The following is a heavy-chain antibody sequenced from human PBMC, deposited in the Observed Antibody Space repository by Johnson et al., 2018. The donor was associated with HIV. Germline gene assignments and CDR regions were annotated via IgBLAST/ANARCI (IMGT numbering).Heavy chain of an antibody. Sequence: VQLVESGGGVIRPGGSLRLSCAASGFTFDDYGVSWVRQAPGKGLEWVSGINWNGDSTDYADSVKGRFTISRENAKKSLYLQMNSLRAEDTAVYYCARGGWGDAFAIWGQGTMVTVSS. CDR2: INWNGDST. V-gene: IGHV3-20*04. J-gene: IGHJ3*02. D-gene: IGHD3-16*01. CDR3: ARGGWGDAFAI. CDR1: GFTFDDYG.